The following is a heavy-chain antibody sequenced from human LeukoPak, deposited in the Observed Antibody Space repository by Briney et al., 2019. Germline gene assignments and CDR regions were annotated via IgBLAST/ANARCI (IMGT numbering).Heavy chain of an antibody. D-gene: IGHD4-17*01. CDR3: ARGPYGDYPGWFDP. CDR2: IYYSGST. J-gene: IGHJ5*02. CDR1: GGSISSYY. V-gene: IGHV4-59*01. Sequence: KPSETLSLTCTVSGGSISSYYWSWIRQPPGKGLEWIGYIYYSGSTNYNPSLKSRVTISVDTSKNQFSLKLSSVTAADTAVHYCARGPYGDYPGWFDPWGQGTLVTVSS.